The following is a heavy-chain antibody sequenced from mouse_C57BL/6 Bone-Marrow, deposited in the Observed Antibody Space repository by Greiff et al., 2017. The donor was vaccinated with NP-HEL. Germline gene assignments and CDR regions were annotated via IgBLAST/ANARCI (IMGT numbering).Heavy chain of an antibody. D-gene: IGHD1-1*01. CDR2: IHPADGGT. CDR1: GYTFTSYW. V-gene: IGHV1-74*01. J-gene: IGHJ2*01. CDR3: EIAPYYYGSSLDY. Sequence: QVQLQQPGAELVKPGASVKVSCKASGYTFTSYWMHWVKQRPGQGLEWIGRIHPADGGTNYNQKFKGKATLTVDKSSSTAYMQLSSLTSEDSAVEYCEIAPYYYGSSLDYWGQGTTLTVSS.